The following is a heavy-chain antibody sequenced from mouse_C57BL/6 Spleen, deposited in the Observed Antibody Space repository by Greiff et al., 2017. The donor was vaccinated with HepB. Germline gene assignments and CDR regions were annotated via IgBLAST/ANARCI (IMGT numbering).Heavy chain of an antibody. J-gene: IGHJ2*01. V-gene: IGHV3-6*01. Sequence: EVKLQESGPGLVKPSQSLSLTCSVTGYSITSGYYWNWIRQFPGNKLEWMGYISYDGSNNYNPSLKNRISITRDTSKNQFFLKLNSVTTEDTATYYCARVQYYFDYWGQGTTLTVSS. CDR2: ISYDGSN. CDR3: ARVQYYFDY. CDR1: GYSITSGYY.